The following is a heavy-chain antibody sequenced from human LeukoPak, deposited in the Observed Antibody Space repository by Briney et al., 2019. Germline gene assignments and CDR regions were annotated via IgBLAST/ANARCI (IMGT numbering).Heavy chain of an antibody. Sequence: PSETLSLTCTVSGGSISSYYWSWIRQPPGKGLEWIGYTYYSGSTNYNPSLKSRVTISVDTSKNQFSLKLSSVTAADTAVYYCARLINWATVTTYFDYWGQGTLVTVSS. J-gene: IGHJ4*02. CDR1: GGSISSYY. V-gene: IGHV4-59*01. CDR3: ARLINWATVTTYFDY. CDR2: TYYSGST. D-gene: IGHD4-17*01.